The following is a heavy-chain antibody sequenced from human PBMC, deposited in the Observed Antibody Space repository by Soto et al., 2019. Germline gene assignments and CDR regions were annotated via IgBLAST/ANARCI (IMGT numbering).Heavy chain of an antibody. V-gene: IGHV3-74*01. D-gene: IGHD3-9*01. CDR1: GFPFSSYW. Sequence: EVQLVESGGDLVQRGGSLRLSCAASGFPFSSYWMHWVRHTPGKGLDWVARISGDGVTTYYADSVTGRFTVSRDNAKKTLSLQISGLRAEDTAVYYCAREYYGVLTGYYTDYWGQGTLVSVSS. CDR3: AREYYGVLTGYYTDY. J-gene: IGHJ4*02. CDR2: ISGDGVTT.